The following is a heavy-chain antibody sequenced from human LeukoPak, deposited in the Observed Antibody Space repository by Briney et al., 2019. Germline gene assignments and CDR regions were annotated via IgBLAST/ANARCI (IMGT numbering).Heavy chain of an antibody. D-gene: IGHD6-13*01. CDR1: GASLSHSY. CDR3: ARPSSSWFNDAFDI. V-gene: IGHV4-59*05. CDR2: IYYSGST. Sequence: PSETLSLTCTVSGASLSHSYWSWIRQSPGKGLEWIGSIYYSGSTYYNPSLKSRVTISVDTSKNQFSLKLSSVTAADTAVYYCARPSSSWFNDAFDIWGQGTMVTVSS. J-gene: IGHJ3*02.